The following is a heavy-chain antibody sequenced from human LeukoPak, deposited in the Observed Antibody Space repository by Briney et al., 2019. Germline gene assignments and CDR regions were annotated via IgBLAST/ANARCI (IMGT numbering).Heavy chain of an antibody. CDR1: GFTFSDFY. D-gene: IGHD6-25*01. V-gene: IGHV3-72*01. CDR2: IRNEIHTT. Sequence: GRFLRLSCVPSGFTFSDFYMDWVRQAPGKGLEWVGPIRNEIHTTVYAASVKGRFTLSTDHSKNPTFIQTDNLKTEHTAVSYSVRTHGTGLSTDYFDYWGQGTLVTVSS. CDR3: VRTHGTGLSTDYFDY. J-gene: IGHJ4*02.